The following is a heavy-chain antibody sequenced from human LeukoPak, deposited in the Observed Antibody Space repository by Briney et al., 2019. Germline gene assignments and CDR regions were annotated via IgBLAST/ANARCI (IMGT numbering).Heavy chain of an antibody. CDR2: IKQDASER. D-gene: IGHD3-3*01. Sequence: GGSLRLSCKASGLSFSRQSMSWVRQAPGKGLEGVANIKQDASERYYVDSVKGPFTISRDNAENSLYLQMNSLRADDTAAYYCARLRFPHYMDVWGKGTTVTVSS. CDR3: ARLRFPHYMDV. CDR1: GLSFSRQS. V-gene: IGHV3-7*01. J-gene: IGHJ6*03.